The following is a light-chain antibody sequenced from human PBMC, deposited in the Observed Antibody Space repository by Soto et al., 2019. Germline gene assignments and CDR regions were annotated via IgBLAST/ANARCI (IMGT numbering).Light chain of an antibody. Sequence: EIVMTQSPVTLSVSPGERATLPCRASQSVSSNLAWYQQKPGQAPRLLIYGASTRATGIPARFSGSGSGTEFTLTISSLQSEDFAVFYCQQYNNWPLTFGGGTKVDIK. CDR1: QSVSSN. J-gene: IGKJ4*01. V-gene: IGKV3-15*01. CDR3: QQYNNWPLT. CDR2: GAS.